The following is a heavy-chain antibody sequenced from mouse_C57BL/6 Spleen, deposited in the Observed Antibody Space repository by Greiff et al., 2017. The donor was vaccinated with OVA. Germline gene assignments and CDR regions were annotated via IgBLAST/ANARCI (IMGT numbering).Heavy chain of an antibody. V-gene: IGHV1-15*01. CDR2: IDPETGGT. Sequence: QVQLQQSGAELVRPGASVTLSCKASGYTFTDYEMHWVKQTPVHGLEWIGAIDPETGGTAYNQKFKGKAILTADQSSSTAYMEIRSLTSEDAAVYYCTRSGYYGSSPDDWGQGTTLTVSS. J-gene: IGHJ2*01. CDR3: TRSGYYGSSPDD. CDR1: GYTFTDYE. D-gene: IGHD1-1*01.